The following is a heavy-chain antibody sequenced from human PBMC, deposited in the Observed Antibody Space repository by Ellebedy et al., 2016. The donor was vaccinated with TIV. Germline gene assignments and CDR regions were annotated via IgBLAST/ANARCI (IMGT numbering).Heavy chain of an antibody. CDR2: TKEDGSEK. D-gene: IGHD5-12*01. CDR3: ARDRGYDTFDY. Sequence: GESLMISCAASGFPFSSFWMSWVRQAPGQGLEWVANTKEDGSEKYYVDSVRGRFTISRDNAKNSLYLQMNSLRAEDTAVYYCARDRGYDTFDYWGQGILVTVSS. CDR1: GFPFSSFW. J-gene: IGHJ4*02. V-gene: IGHV3-7*01.